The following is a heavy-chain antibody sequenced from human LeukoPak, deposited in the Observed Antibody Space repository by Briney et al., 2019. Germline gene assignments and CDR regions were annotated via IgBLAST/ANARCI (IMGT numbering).Heavy chain of an antibody. D-gene: IGHD3-22*01. CDR3: AKADNTNYYDSTGLDY. CDR1: GFTFSSYG. CDR2: ISYDGSNK. Sequence: GGSLRLSCAASGFTFSSYGMHWVRQAPGKGLEWVAVISYDGSNKYYADSVKGRFTISRGNSKNTLYLQMNSLRAEDTAVYYCAKADNTNYYDSTGLDYWGQGTLVTVSS. V-gene: IGHV3-30*18. J-gene: IGHJ4*02.